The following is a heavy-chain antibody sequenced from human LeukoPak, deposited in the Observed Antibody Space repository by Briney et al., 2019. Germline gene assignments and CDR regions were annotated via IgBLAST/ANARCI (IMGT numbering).Heavy chain of an antibody. CDR1: GFTFGRYY. CDR2: ISGSSSTI. CDR3: ARDRDGSGRSFDY. J-gene: IGHJ4*02. D-gene: IGHD3-10*01. V-gene: IGHV3-48*04. Sequence: GGSLRLSCVGSGFTFGRYYITWVRQAPGKGLEWVSYISGSSSTIHYADSVKGRFTISRDNAKNSLYLQMNSLRAEDTAVYYCARDRDGSGRSFDYWGQGTLVTVSS.